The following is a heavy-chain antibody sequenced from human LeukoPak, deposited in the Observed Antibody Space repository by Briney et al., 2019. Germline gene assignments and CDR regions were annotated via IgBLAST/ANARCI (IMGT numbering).Heavy chain of an antibody. Sequence: SETLSLTCTVSGASISSYYWSWIRQPPGKGLEWIGYLYNTRNTYYNPSLKSRVTISVDTSKNQFSLKVSSVTAADTAVYYCAREKNGSEPFDYWGQGTLVTVSS. V-gene: IGHV4-59*01. J-gene: IGHJ4*02. CDR2: LYNTRNT. D-gene: IGHD2-15*01. CDR1: GASISSYY. CDR3: AREKNGSEPFDY.